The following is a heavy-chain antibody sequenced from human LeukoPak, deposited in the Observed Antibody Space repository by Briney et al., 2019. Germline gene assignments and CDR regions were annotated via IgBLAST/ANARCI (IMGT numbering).Heavy chain of an antibody. CDR2: VNHSGST. J-gene: IGHJ5*02. CDR1: GGSISSYY. D-gene: IGHD3-9*01. V-gene: IGHV4-34*01. CDR3: ARGSGYDILTGYQNWFDP. Sequence: SETLSLTCTVSGGSISSYYWSWIRQPPGKELEWIGEVNHSGSTNYNPSIKRRVTISVDTSKNQSSLKLSSVTAADTAVYYCARGSGYDILTGYQNWFDPWGQGTLVTVSS.